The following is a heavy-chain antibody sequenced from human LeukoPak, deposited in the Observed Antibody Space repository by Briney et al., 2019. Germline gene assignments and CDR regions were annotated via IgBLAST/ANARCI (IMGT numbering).Heavy chain of an antibody. Sequence: ASVKVSCKASGYTFTGYYMHWVRQAPGQGLEWMGWINPNSGGTSYAQKFQGRVTMTRDTSISTAYMELSRLRSDDTAVYYCARDIGGTIMITFGGVRNAFDIWGQGTMVTVSS. CDR1: GYTFTGYY. CDR2: INPNSGGT. V-gene: IGHV1-2*02. J-gene: IGHJ3*02. D-gene: IGHD3-16*01. CDR3: ARDIGGTIMITFGGVRNAFDI.